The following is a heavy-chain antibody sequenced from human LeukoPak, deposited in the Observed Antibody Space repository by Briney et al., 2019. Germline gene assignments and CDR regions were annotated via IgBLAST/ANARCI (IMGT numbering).Heavy chain of an antibody. V-gene: IGHV3-30*03. CDR2: ISYDGSNK. CDR1: GFTFSSYG. J-gene: IGHJ4*02. D-gene: IGHD4-11*01. Sequence: PGGSLRLSCAASGFTFSSYGMHWVRQAPGKGLEWVAVISYDGSNKYYADSVKGRFTISRDNSKNTLHLQMNSLRAEDTAVYYCARDQWDYDYRKYFFDYWGRGTLVTVSS. CDR3: ARDQWDYDYRKYFFDY.